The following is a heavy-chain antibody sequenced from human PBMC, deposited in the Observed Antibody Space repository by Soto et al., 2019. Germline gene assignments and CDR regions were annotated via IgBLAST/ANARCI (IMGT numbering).Heavy chain of an antibody. CDR3: ARENGHPGHNYAMDV. J-gene: IGHJ6*02. CDR1: GFCFSDNY. CDR2: ISFSGEVT. Sequence: QEQLVEAGGGLVKPGGSLRLSCVASGFCFSDNYMSWIRQAPGKGLEWVSYISFSGEVTRYSDSVEGRFSVSRDNAKKSLYLQMNSLRVEDTAVYYCARENGHPGHNYAMDVWGQGTTVTVSS. V-gene: IGHV3-11*01. D-gene: IGHD2-8*01.